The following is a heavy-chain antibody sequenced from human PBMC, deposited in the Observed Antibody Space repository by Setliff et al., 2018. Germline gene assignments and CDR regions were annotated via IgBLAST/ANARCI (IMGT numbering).Heavy chain of an antibody. Sequence: GGSLRLSCTASGFIFSSYEMNWVRQAPGKGLEWVAYIANRGNTVYYADSVKGRFTVSRDNANSSLFLQMNSLRAEDTAVYYCARPGLPLRYYYGMDVWGQGTTVTVSS. J-gene: IGHJ6*02. V-gene: IGHV3-48*03. CDR3: ARPGLPLRYYYGMDV. CDR1: GFIFSSYE. CDR2: IANRGNTV.